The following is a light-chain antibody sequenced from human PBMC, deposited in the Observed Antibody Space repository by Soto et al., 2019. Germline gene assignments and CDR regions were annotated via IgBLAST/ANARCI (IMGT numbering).Light chain of an antibody. CDR2: GAS. J-gene: IGKJ2*01. V-gene: IGKV3-20*01. CDR3: QQYGSSQYT. CDR1: QSVSSSY. Sequence: EIVLTQSPGTLSLSPGERATLSCRASQSVSSSYLAWYQQKPGQAPRLLIYGASSRATGIPDRFSGSGSGTDFTLTISRLEPADFAVDYCQQYGSSQYTFGQGTKLEIK.